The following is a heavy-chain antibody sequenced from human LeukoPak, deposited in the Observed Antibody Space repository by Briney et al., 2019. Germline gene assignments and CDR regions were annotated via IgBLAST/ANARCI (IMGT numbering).Heavy chain of an antibody. V-gene: IGHV4-38-2*01. CDR2: IFHGVTT. CDR1: GFTFNEYY. D-gene: IGHD6-19*01. CDR3: ARVYRDSSGWYDGSDYYMDV. Sequence: PGGSLRLSCEASGFTFNEYYMGWIRQAPGEGLEWIGNIFHGVTTFYNPSLMNRVAISVDTSKNQSSLKLTSVTAADTAMYYCARVYRDSSGWYDGSDYYMDVWGKGTTVTVSS. J-gene: IGHJ6*03.